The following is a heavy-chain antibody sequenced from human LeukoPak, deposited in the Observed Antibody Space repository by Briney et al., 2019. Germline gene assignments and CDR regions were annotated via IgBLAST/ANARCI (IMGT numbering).Heavy chain of an antibody. CDR2: INSDGSST. J-gene: IGHJ4*02. CDR1: GFTFSSYW. V-gene: IGHV3-74*01. D-gene: IGHD2-15*01. Sequence: GGSLRLSCAASGFTFSSYWMHWVRQAPGKGLVWVSRINSDGSSTSYADSVKGRFTISRDNAKNSLYLQMNSLRAEDTAVYYCARWARYCSGGSCYPQFDYWGQGTLVTVSS. CDR3: ARWARYCSGGSCYPQFDY.